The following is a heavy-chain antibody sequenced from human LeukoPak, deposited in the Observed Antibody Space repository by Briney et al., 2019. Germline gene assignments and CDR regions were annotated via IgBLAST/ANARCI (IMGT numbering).Heavy chain of an antibody. CDR3: ARGRKLVVVPAAPRKEYYYYMDV. J-gene: IGHJ6*03. Sequence: ASVKVSCXASGYTFTSYDINWVRQATRQGLEWMGWMNPNSGNTGYAQKFQGRVTITRNTSISTAYMELSSLRSEDTAVYYCARGRKLVVVPAAPRKEYYYYMDVWGKGTTVTVSS. CDR1: GYTFTSYD. D-gene: IGHD2-2*01. CDR2: MNPNSGNT. V-gene: IGHV1-8*03.